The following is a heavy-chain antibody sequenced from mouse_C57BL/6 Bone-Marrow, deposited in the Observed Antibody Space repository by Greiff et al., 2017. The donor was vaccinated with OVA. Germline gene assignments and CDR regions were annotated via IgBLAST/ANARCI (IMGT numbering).Heavy chain of an antibody. CDR3: ARRKGLRREFAY. J-gene: IGHJ3*01. V-gene: IGHV1-4*01. CDR1: GYTFTSYT. D-gene: IGHD2-2*01. Sequence: VKLMESGAELARPGASVKMSCKASGYTFTSYTMHWVKQRPGQGLEWIGYINPSSGYTKYNQKFKDKATLTADKSSSTAYMQLSSLTSEDSAVYYCARRKGLRREFAYWGQGTLVTVSA. CDR2: INPSSGYT.